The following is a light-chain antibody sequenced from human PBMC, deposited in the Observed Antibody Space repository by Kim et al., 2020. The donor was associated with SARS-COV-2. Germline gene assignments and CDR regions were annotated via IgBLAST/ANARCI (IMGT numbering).Light chain of an antibody. CDR3: QQYGSSLYT. J-gene: IGKJ2*01. CDR2: GAS. CDR1: QSVSSTY. V-gene: IGKV3-20*01. Sequence: EIVLTQSPGTRSLSPGERATLSCRASQSVSSTYLAWFQQKPGQAPRLLIYGASGRATGIPDRFSGGGSGTDSTLTISRLEPEDFAVYYCQQYGSSLYTFGQGTKLEI.